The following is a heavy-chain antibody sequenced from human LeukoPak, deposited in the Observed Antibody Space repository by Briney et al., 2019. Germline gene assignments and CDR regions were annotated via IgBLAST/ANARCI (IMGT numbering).Heavy chain of an antibody. CDR3: AKDPGAFPYFFDS. D-gene: IGHD2/OR15-2a*01. V-gene: IGHV3-48*01. CDR1: GFTFSSYS. Sequence: GGSLRLSCAASGFTFSSYSMNWVRQAPGKGLEWVSYISSSSSTIYYADSVKGRFTISRDNSNNTLYLQMNSLRAEDTAVYYCAKDPGAFPYFFDSWGQGTLVTVSS. CDR2: ISSSSSTI. J-gene: IGHJ4*02.